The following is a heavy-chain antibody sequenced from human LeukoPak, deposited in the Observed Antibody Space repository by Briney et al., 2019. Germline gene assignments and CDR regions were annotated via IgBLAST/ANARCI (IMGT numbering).Heavy chain of an antibody. CDR1: GFTFSSYW. V-gene: IGHV3-7*01. J-gene: IGHJ4*02. D-gene: IGHD6-13*01. CDR3: AREPGIAASRGLLLY. CDR2: INHNGNAN. Sequence: GGSLRLSCVASGFTFSSYWMNWARQAPGKGLEWVASINHNGNANYYADSVKGRFTISRDNANNSLYLQMTSLRPEDTAVYYCAREPGIAASRGLLLYWGQGTLVTVSS.